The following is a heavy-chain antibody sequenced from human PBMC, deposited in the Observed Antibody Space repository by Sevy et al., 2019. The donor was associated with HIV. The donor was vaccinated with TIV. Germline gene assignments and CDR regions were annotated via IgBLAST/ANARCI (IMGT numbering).Heavy chain of an antibody. V-gene: IGHV5-51*01. J-gene: IGHJ6*02. Sequence: GESLKISCGGSGYSFTHYRIAWVRQIPGKGLEWMGNIYPGDPAPTYSPSFQGRVTISADRSINIACLQWSRLRASDAAIYYCARLNGFEPYSYYALDVWGQGTTVTVSS. CDR1: GYSFTHYR. CDR2: IYPGDPAP. D-gene: IGHD5-12*01. CDR3: ARLNGFEPYSYYALDV.